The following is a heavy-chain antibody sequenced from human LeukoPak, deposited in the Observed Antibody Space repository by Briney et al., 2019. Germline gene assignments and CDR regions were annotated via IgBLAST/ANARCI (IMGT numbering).Heavy chain of an antibody. CDR1: GFTVSSNY. Sequence: GGSLRLSCAASGFTVSSNYMSWVRQAPGKGLEWVSVIYSSGSTYYADSVKGRFTISRDNSKNTLYLQMNSLRAEDTAVYYCARDSAYYYESSGYWGGVDYWGQGTLVTVSS. CDR3: ARDSAYYYESSGYWGGVDY. CDR2: IYSSGST. J-gene: IGHJ4*02. V-gene: IGHV3-66*03. D-gene: IGHD3-22*01.